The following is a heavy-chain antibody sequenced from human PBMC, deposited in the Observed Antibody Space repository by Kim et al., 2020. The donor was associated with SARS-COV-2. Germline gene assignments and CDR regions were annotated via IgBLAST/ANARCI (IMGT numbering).Heavy chain of an antibody. Sequence: GGSLRLSCAASGFTFSNDWMHWVRQAPGRGLVWVSRINGDGSDTNYADSVKGRFTISRDNAKNTLYLQMNSLRVEDTAVYYCATSRQIVGFDCWGQGTLV. CDR2: INGDGSDT. CDR3: ATSRQIVGFDC. J-gene: IGHJ4*02. D-gene: IGHD3-22*01. V-gene: IGHV3-74*01. CDR1: GFTFSNDW.